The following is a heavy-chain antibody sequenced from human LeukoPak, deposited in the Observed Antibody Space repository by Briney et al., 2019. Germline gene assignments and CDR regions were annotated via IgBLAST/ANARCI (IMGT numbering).Heavy chain of an antibody. CDR3: ARLEAAAGTWASWFDP. CDR1: GYRFTSYW. D-gene: IGHD6-13*01. J-gene: IGHJ5*02. V-gene: IGHV5-51*01. CDR2: IYPGDSDT. Sequence: GESLKISCKGSGYRFTSYWIGRVRQMPGKGLEGMGIIYPGDSDTRYSPSFQGQVTISADKSISTAYLQWSSLKASDTAMYYCARLEAAAGTWASWFDPWGQGTLVTVSS.